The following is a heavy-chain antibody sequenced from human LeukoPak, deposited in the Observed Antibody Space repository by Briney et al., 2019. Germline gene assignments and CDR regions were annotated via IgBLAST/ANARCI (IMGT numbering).Heavy chain of an antibody. J-gene: IGHJ3*02. CDR3: ARVRNDHDAFDI. D-gene: IGHD1-1*01. Sequence: PSETLSLTWTVSGGSISSYYWSWIRQPPGKGLDWIGYIYYSGSTNYNPSLKSRVTVSVDTSKNQFSLKLSSVTAADTAVYYCARVRNDHDAFDIWGQGTMVTVSS. CDR1: GGSISSYY. V-gene: IGHV4-59*01. CDR2: IYYSGST.